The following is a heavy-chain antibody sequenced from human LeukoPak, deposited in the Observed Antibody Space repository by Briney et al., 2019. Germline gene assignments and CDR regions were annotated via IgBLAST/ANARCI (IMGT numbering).Heavy chain of an antibody. D-gene: IGHD4-11*01. CDR1: GGTFSSYA. CDR3: ASPATVTTDFDY. V-gene: IGHV1-69*13. J-gene: IGHJ4*02. Sequence: SGKVSCKASGGTFSSYAISWVRQAPGQGLEWMGGIIPIFGPANYAQKFQGRVTITADESTSTAYMELSSLRSEDTAVYYCASPATVTTDFDYWGQGTLVTVSS. CDR2: IIPIFGPA.